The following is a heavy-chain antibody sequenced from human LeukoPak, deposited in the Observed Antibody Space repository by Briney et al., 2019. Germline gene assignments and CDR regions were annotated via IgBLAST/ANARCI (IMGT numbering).Heavy chain of an antibody. CDR3: ARDHYDILTGYRIYYFDY. D-gene: IGHD3-9*01. CDR1: GFTFSSYW. J-gene: IGHJ4*02. Sequence: GGSLRLSCAASGFTFSSYWMSWVRQAPGKGLEWVANIKQDGSEKYYVDSVKGRFTITRDNAKNSLYLQMNSLRAEDTAVYYCARDHYDILTGYRIYYFDYGGQGTLVTVSS. V-gene: IGHV3-7*01. CDR2: IKQDGSEK.